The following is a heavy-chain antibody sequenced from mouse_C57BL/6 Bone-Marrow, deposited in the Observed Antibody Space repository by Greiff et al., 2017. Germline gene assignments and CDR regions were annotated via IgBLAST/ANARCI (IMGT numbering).Heavy chain of an antibody. CDR3: ARLIYYYGSKYFDV. D-gene: IGHD1-1*01. CDR2: IDPSDSYT. V-gene: IGHV1-69*01. CDR1: GYTFTSYW. Sequence: QVQLQQPGAELVMPGASVKLSCKASGYTFTSYWMHWVKQRPGQGLEWIGEIDPSDSYTNYNQKFKGKSTLTVDKSSSTAYMQLSSLTSEDSAVYYGARLIYYYGSKYFDVWGTGTTVTVSS. J-gene: IGHJ1*03.